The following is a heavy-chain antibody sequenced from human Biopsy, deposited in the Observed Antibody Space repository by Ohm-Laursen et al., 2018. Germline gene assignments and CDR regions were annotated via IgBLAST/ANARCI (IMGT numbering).Heavy chain of an antibody. J-gene: IGHJ4*02. CDR2: ISAYNGHT. V-gene: IGHV1-18*01. D-gene: IGHD4-17*01. Sequence: ASVYASCNASGYPFITYGISWVRLAPGHGLEWMGWISAYNGHTKLARKFQDRVTMTTDTSTTTAYMDLRSLRSDDTAVYYCARDPHGEGRDYGSYFDYWGQGTLVTVSS. CDR1: GYPFITYG. CDR3: ARDPHGEGRDYGSYFDY.